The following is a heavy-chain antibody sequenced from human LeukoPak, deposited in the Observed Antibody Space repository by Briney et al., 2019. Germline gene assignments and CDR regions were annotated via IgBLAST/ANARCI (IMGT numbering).Heavy chain of an antibody. CDR2: ISGSSSYT. D-gene: IGHD3-22*01. CDR1: GFTFSDYY. CDR3: ARHGLYDSSDYWTFQH. V-gene: IGHV3-11*06. J-gene: IGHJ1*01. Sequence: GRSLRLSCAASGFTFSDYYMSWIRQAPGKGLEWVTYISGSSSYTNYVDSVKGRFTISRDNAKNSLYLQMNSLRAEDTAVYYCARHGLYDSSDYWTFQHWGQGTLVTVSS.